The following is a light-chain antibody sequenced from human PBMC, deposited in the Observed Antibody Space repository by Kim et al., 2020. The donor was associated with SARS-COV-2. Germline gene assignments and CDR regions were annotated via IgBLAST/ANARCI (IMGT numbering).Light chain of an antibody. CDR3: QQSYSMPYT. J-gene: IGKJ2*01. V-gene: IGKV1-39*01. CDR1: QNISTY. Sequence: DIQMTQSPSSLSASVGDRVAITCRASQNISTYLYWYRQSPGQAPQVLIYAATNVQSGAPSRFSGSRSGTDFTLTINSVQPEDFAIYYCQQSYSMPYTSGLGTKLEI. CDR2: AAT.